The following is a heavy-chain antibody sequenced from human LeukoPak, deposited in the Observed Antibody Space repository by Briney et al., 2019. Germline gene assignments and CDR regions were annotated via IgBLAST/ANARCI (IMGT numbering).Heavy chain of an antibody. D-gene: IGHD6-13*01. CDR1: GFTFSNFD. Sequence: TGGSLRLSCATSGFTFSNFDLHWVRHATGEGLEWVSAIGTAGDTYYPDSVKGRFTISRDNAKNSFYLQMDNLRPGDTAVYYCSRGGAPAGYAYDIWGHGTVVTVSS. CDR3: SRGGAPAGYAYDI. CDR2: IGTAGDT. J-gene: IGHJ3*02. V-gene: IGHV3-13*01.